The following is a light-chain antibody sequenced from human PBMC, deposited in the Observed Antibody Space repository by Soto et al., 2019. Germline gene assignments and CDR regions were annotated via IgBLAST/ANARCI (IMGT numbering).Light chain of an antibody. CDR2: VAS. CDR1: QSVTNN. V-gene: IGKV3-15*01. CDR3: QQYNNWPIT. J-gene: IGKJ5*01. Sequence: EIVMTQSPATLSVSPGERVTLSCRASQSVTNNLAWYQQKPDQAPRLLIYVASTRAPGIPARFSGSGSGTEFTLTISSLQSEDFAVYYCQQYNNWPITFGRGTRLDIK.